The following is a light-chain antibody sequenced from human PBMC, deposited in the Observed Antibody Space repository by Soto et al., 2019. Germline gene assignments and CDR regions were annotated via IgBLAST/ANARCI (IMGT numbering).Light chain of an antibody. CDR1: SSNVGAGYD. Sequence: HSVLTQPPSVSGAPGQRITISCTGGSSNVGAGYDVHWYQQLPGTAPKLLIYGNNNRPSGVPDRFSGSKSGTSASLAITGLQAEDEADYYCQSYDSSMSAYVFGTGTKVNV. CDR3: QSYDSSMSAYV. V-gene: IGLV1-40*01. J-gene: IGLJ1*01. CDR2: GNN.